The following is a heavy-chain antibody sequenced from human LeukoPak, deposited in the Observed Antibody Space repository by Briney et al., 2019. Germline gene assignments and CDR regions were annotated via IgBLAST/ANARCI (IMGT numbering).Heavy chain of an antibody. Sequence: SETLSLTCTVAGGSISSSSHYWGWIRQPPGKGLEWIGSIYYSGTTYYNPSLKSRVTISVDTSKNQSSLRLSSMTAADTAVYYSARLYCSAGSCYLDNWGQGTLVTVSS. J-gene: IGHJ4*02. CDR1: GGSISSSSHY. D-gene: IGHD2-15*01. CDR3: ARLYCSAGSCYLDN. V-gene: IGHV4-39*01. CDR2: IYYSGTT.